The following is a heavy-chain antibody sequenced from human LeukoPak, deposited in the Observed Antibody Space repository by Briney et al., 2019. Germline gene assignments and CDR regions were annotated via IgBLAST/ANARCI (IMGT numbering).Heavy chain of an antibody. J-gene: IGHJ3*02. CDR2: ISPYNGNT. Sequence: GASVKVSCKASGYAFSRTGLNWVRQAPGQGLEWMGWISPYNGNTKYAPKLQGRVTVTTETSSTTAYMDLRSLRPDDTAVYYCTRDHPTASGSDAFDIWGQGTMVTVSS. V-gene: IGHV1-18*01. CDR1: GYAFSRTG. CDR3: TRDHPTASGSDAFDI. D-gene: IGHD6-13*01.